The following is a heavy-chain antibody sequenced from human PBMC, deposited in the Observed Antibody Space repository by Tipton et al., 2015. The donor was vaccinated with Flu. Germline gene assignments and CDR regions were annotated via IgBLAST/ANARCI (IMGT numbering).Heavy chain of an antibody. CDR2: IYYSGSS. D-gene: IGHD1-26*01. J-gene: IGHJ4*02. CDR3: ARALRGPVGATLGY. Sequence: TLSLTCTVSGGSISSSTYYWGWIRQPPGKGLEWIGSIYYSGSSYYNPSLKSRVTISLDTSKNQFSLNLSSVTAADTAVYYCARALRGPVGATLGYWGQGILVIVST. V-gene: IGHV4-39*07. CDR1: GGSISSSTYY.